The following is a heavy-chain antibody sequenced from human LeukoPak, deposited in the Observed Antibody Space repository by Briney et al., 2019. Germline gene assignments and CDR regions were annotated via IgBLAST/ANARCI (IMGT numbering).Heavy chain of an antibody. V-gene: IGHV1-2*02. D-gene: IGHD2-21*01. J-gene: IGHJ4*02. CDR3: ARDKYSADYDY. Sequence: ASVKVSCKASGYAFTGYYMHWVRQAPGQGLEWMGWINPNSGGTNYAQKFQGRVTMTRDTSISTAYMELSSLRSDDTALYYCARDKYSADYDYWGQGTLVTVSS. CDR2: INPNSGGT. CDR1: GYAFTGYY.